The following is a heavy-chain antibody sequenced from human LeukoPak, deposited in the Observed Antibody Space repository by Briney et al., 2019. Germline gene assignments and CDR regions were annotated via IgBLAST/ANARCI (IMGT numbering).Heavy chain of an antibody. V-gene: IGHV4-39*07. CDR2: IYYSGST. CDR3: ARGYSSGWYPFDY. CDR1: GGSISSSSYY. J-gene: IGHJ4*02. D-gene: IGHD6-19*01. Sequence: SETVSLTCTVSGGSISSSSYYWGWIRQPPGKGLEWIGSIYYSGSTYYNPSLKSRVTISVDTSKNQFSLKLSSVTAADTAVYYCARGYSSGWYPFDYWGQGTLVTVSS.